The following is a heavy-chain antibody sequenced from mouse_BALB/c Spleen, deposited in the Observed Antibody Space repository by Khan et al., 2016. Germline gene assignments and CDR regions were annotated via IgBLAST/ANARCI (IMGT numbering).Heavy chain of an antibody. D-gene: IGHD2-4*01. V-gene: IGHV1S34*01. J-gene: IGHJ4*01. CDR1: GYSFTGYY. CDR2: ISCYNGAT. CDR3: ARVDYDGYYAMDY. Sequence: LVKTGASVKISCKASGYSFTGYYIHWVKQSHGKGLEWIGYISCYNGATNYNQKFRGKATFTVDTSSSTAYMQFNSQTSEDSAVYYCARVDYDGYYAMDYWGQGTSVTVSS.